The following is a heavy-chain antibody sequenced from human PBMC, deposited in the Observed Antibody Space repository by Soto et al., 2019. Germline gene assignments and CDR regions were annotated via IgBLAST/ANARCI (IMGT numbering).Heavy chain of an antibody. V-gene: IGHV4-39*01. CDR3: ASWIVVVPAAIDY. CDR1: GGSISSSSYY. J-gene: IGHJ4*02. CDR2: IYYSGST. D-gene: IGHD2-2*01. Sequence: SPTCTVSGGSISSSSYYWGWVRQPPGKGLEWIGSIYYSGSTYYNPSLKSRVTISVDTSKNQFSLKLSSVTAADTAVYYCASWIVVVPAAIDYWGQGTLVTVSS.